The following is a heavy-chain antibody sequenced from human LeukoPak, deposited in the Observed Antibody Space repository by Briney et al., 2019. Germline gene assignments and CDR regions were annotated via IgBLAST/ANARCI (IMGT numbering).Heavy chain of an antibody. CDR2: IYHSGST. CDR3: ARVGTAMAIDY. V-gene: IGHV4-30-2*01. Sequence: SETLSLTCAVSGGSISSGGYSWSWIRQPPGKGLEWIGYIYHSGSTYYNPSLESRVTISVDRSKNQFSLKLSSVTAADTAVYYCARVGTAMAIDYWGQGTLVTVSS. CDR1: GGSISSGGYS. J-gene: IGHJ4*02. D-gene: IGHD5-18*01.